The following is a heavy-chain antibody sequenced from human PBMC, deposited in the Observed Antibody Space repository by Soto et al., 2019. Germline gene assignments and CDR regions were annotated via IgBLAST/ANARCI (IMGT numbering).Heavy chain of an antibody. D-gene: IGHD4-4*01. CDR2: IYYSGST. J-gene: IGHJ5*02. CDR3: AREADSNYGGNWFDP. Sequence: SETLSLTCTVSGGSISSYYWSWIRQPPGKGLEWIGYIYYSGSTNYNPSLKSRVTISVDTSKNQFSLKLSSVTAADTAVYYCAREADSNYGGNWFDPWGQGTLVTVSS. CDR1: GGSISSYY. V-gene: IGHV4-59*01.